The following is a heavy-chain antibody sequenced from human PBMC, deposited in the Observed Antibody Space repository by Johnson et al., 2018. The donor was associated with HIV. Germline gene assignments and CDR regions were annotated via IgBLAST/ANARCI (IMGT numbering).Heavy chain of an antibody. D-gene: IGHD6-13*01. J-gene: IGHJ3*02. CDR1: GFTFSSYA. V-gene: IGHV3-30*04. CDR3: ARDGAYSSSWYSAFDI. CDR2: ISGSGGST. Sequence: QVQLVESGGGVVQPGRSLRLSCAASGFTFSSYAMHWVRQAPGKGLEWVAVISGSGGSTYYADSVKGRFTISRDNSKNTLYLQMNSLRAEDTAVYYCARDGAYSSSWYSAFDIWGQGTMVTVSS.